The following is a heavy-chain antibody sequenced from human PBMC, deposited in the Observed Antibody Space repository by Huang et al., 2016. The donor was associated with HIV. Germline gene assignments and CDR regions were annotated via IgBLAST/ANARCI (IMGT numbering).Heavy chain of an antibody. CDR1: GYTFNNYG. V-gene: IGHV1-18*04. J-gene: IGHJ6*02. CDR2: ISADSGNP. Sequence: QVHLVQSRGELKKPGASVKVSCTTSGYTFNNYGIGWVRQAPGQGLEWMGWISADSGNPNYAQKVQGRLTLTTATSTRTVYMDLRSLRSDDTAVYYCATDTRAYYYGSGTNGMDVWGQGTTVIVSS. D-gene: IGHD3-10*01. CDR3: ATDTRAYYYGSGTNGMDV.